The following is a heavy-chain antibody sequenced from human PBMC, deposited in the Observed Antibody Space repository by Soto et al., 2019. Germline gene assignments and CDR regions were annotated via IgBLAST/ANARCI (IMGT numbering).Heavy chain of an antibody. CDR3: ASWGYSTNINGGWFDP. CDR1: GFTFSSYW. J-gene: IGHJ5*02. V-gene: IGHV3-74*01. D-gene: IGHD4-4*01. CDR2: INSDGSST. Sequence: QPGGSPSLASAASGFTFSSYWMHWVRQAPGKGLVWVSRINSDGSSTSYADAVKGRFTISRDNAKNTLYLQMNSLRAEDTAVYYCASWGYSTNINGGWFDPWGQGTLVTVSS.